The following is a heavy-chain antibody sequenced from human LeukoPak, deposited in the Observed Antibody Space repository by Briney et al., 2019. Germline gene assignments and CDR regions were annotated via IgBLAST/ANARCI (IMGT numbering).Heavy chain of an antibody. CDR1: GFSFSRYW. D-gene: IGHD2-2*01. CDR2: INSDGTNT. Sequence: GGVLRLSCAASGFSFSRYWMHWVRQAPGKGLVWVSHINSDGTNTSYVASVKGRFTISRDNAKNTLYIQMNSLRAEDTDVYYCARQITYCTSAGCSFGWFDPWGQGTLVTVSS. V-gene: IGHV3-74*01. CDR3: ARQITYCTSAGCSFGWFDP. J-gene: IGHJ5*02.